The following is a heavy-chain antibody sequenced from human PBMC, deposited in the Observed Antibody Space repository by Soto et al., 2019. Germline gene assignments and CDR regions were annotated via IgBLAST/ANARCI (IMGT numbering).Heavy chain of an antibody. CDR1: XXXXXXXXXX. J-gene: IGHJ5*02. V-gene: IGHV4-31*01. CDR3: ARSVDP. CDR2: IFYSGTT. Sequence: QVQLQESGPGLVKPSQTLSLTCTXXXXXXXXXXXXXXXXRQHPGKGLEWIGYIFYSGTTYYNPXLKSXXXXXVXTXKXXXXXXXXXXTAADTAVYXXARSVDPWGQGTLVTVSS.